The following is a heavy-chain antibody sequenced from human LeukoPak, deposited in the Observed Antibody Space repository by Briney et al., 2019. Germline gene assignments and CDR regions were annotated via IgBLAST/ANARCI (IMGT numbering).Heavy chain of an antibody. CDR1: GFTFSSYS. V-gene: IGHV3-21*01. CDR2: ISSSSSYI. Sequence: GGSLRLSCAASGFTFSSYSVNWVRQAPGKGLEWVSSISSSSSYIYYADSVKGRFTISRDNAKNSLYLQMNSLRAEDTAVYYCAREGGYCSSTSCRWGQGTLVTVSS. CDR3: AREGGYCSSTSCR. J-gene: IGHJ4*02. D-gene: IGHD2-2*01.